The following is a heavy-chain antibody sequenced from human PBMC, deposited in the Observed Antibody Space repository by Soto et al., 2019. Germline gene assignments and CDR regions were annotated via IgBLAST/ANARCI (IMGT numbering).Heavy chain of an antibody. V-gene: IGHV1-69*01. D-gene: IGHD3-10*01. CDR3: AGSFKYGSGTFDALDV. CDR2: IIPIFGTA. CDR1: GGTSSDYA. J-gene: IGHJ3*01. Sequence: QVLLVQSGTEVKKPGSSVKVSCQASGGTSSDYALTWVRQAPGQGLEWMGGIIPIFGTANYAQRFQGRVSITPDESSSTAYMELGSLKSEDTAVYYCAGSFKYGSGTFDALDVWGQGTMVMFSS.